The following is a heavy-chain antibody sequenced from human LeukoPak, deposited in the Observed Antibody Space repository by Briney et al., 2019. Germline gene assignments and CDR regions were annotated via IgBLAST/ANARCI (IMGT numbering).Heavy chain of an antibody. D-gene: IGHD3-16*01. CDR3: ARVGRGDHTWGSYYCDH. CDR1: GDSFSSYH. V-gene: IGHV4-59*01. Sequence: SETLSLTCTVSGDSFSSYHWSWLRQPPGKGLEWIGYISSSGSTRYNPSLKSRVTISVDTSRSQFSLRLNSMTAADTAVYYCARVGRGDHTWGSYYCDHWGQGTLVSVSS. J-gene: IGHJ4*02. CDR2: ISSSGST.